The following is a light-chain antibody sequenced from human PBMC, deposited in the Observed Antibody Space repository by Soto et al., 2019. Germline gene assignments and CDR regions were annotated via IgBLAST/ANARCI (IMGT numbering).Light chain of an antibody. J-gene: IGLJ2*01. V-gene: IGLV2-14*03. Sequence: QSVLTQPASVSGSPGQSITISCTGTSSDVGGYNYVSWYQHHPGEAPKVMIYAVSIRPSGVSDRFSGSKSGNTASLTISGLQAADVADYYCTSYTSSSLVVFGGGTKLTVL. CDR3: TSYTSSSLVV. CDR1: SSDVGGYNY. CDR2: AVS.